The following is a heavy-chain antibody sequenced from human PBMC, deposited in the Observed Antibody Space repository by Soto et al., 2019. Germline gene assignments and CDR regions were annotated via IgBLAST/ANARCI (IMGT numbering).Heavy chain of an antibody. Sequence: GGSLRLSCAASGFTFSSYAMHWVRQAPGKGLEWVAVISYDGSNKYYADSVKGRFTISRDNSKNTLYLQMNSLRAEDTAVYYCARDAYSSSWSPYYYYYSAMDVSGQGTTVTGSS. CDR3: ARDAYSSSWSPYYYYYSAMDV. CDR2: ISYDGSNK. D-gene: IGHD6-13*01. V-gene: IGHV3-30-3*01. J-gene: IGHJ6*02. CDR1: GFTFSSYA.